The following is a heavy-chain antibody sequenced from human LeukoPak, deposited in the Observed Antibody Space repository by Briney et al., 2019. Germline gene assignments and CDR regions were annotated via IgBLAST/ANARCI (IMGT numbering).Heavy chain of an antibody. CDR1: GFTFSHYG. J-gene: IGHJ4*02. CDR2: IWSDGTDK. V-gene: IGHV3-33*06. D-gene: IGHD4-11*01. CDR3: AKDAQRGFDFSNSLES. Sequence: GGSLRLSCATSGFTFSHYGMHWVRQAPGKGLEWVAVIWSDGTDKYYGDSVKGRFNISRDNSKHTVYLQMTSLRVEDTAAYYCAKDAQRGFDFSNSLESWGQGTLVTVSS.